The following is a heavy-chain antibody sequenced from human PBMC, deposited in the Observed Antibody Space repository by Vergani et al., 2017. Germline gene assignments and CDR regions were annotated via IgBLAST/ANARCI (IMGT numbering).Heavy chain of an antibody. CDR1: GGTFSSYA. D-gene: IGHD6-13*01. Sequence: QVQLVQSGAEVKKPGSSVKVSCKASGGTFSSYAIWVRQAPGQGLEWMGRIIPIFGTANYAQKFQGRVTITADESTSTAYMELSSLRSEDTAVYYCASLFSSSPHDYWGQGTLVTVSS. CDR3: ASLFSSSPHDY. V-gene: IGHV1-69*18. J-gene: IGHJ4*02. CDR2: IIPIFGTA.